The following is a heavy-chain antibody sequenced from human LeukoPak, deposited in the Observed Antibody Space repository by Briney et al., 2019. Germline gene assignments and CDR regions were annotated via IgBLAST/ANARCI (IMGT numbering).Heavy chain of an antibody. Sequence: GGSLRLSCAASGFTFSTFAMSWVRQAPGKGLEWVSAISGSGGSTYYADSVKGRFTISRDNSKNALYLQMNSLRAEDTAVYYCARTRVATGYDSFDIWGQGTMVTVSS. CDR1: GFTFSTFA. V-gene: IGHV3-23*01. D-gene: IGHD1-1*01. CDR2: ISGSGGST. J-gene: IGHJ3*02. CDR3: ARTRVATGYDSFDI.